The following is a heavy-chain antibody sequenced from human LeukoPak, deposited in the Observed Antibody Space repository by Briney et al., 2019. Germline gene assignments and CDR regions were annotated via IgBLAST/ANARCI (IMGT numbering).Heavy chain of an antibody. Sequence: SETLSLTCTVSGGAIRRYYWRWIRQPPREGLEWIGYIYYSGSTNYNPSLKSRVTISVDTSKNEFSLKLSSVTAADTAVYYCARDNLEYSYGSNGRGWTNWFDPWGQGTLVTVSS. CDR1: GGAIRRYY. CDR2: IYYSGST. CDR3: ARDNLEYSYGSNGRGWTNWFDP. D-gene: IGHD5-18*01. V-gene: IGHV4-59*01. J-gene: IGHJ5*02.